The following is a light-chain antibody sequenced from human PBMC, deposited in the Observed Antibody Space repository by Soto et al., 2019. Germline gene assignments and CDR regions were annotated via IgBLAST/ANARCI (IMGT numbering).Light chain of an antibody. V-gene: IGKV3D-15*01. CDR1: QSVTSSY. Sequence: IVMTQSPATVSVSPGERGTLSCRASQSVTSSYLAWYQQKPGQAPRLLIYGASSRATGIPDRFSGSGSGTEFTLTISSLQSEDFAVYYCQQYHNWPITFGQGTRLEIK. CDR3: QQYHNWPIT. J-gene: IGKJ5*01. CDR2: GAS.